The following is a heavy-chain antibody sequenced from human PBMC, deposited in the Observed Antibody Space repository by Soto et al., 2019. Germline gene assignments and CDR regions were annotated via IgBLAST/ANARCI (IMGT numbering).Heavy chain of an antibody. Sequence: QVQLVQSGAEVKKPGASVQGSCKASGYTFTRYRINWVRQAPGQGLEWVGWISNYNGDTKYAEKFQGRVTLTTDTSTTTTYMDLRSLTSDDTAVYFCARGDSTGSPTGWFDPWGQGTLVTVSS. CDR3: ARGDSTGSPTGWFDP. V-gene: IGHV1-18*04. D-gene: IGHD6-19*01. J-gene: IGHJ5*02. CDR1: GYTFTRYR. CDR2: ISNYNGDT.